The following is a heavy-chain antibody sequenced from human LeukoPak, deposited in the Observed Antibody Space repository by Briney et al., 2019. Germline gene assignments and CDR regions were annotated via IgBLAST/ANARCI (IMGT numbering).Heavy chain of an antibody. CDR1: GGSISSGSYY. CDR2: IYTSGST. Sequence: SETLSLTCTVSGGSISSGSYYWSWIRQPAGKGLEWIGRIYTSGSTNYNPSLKSRLTMSVDTSKNQFSLKLSSVTAADTAVYYCARDRRYYGSGSYPPHRWFDPWGQGTLVTVSS. CDR3: ARDRRYYGSGSYPPHRWFDP. J-gene: IGHJ5*02. D-gene: IGHD3-10*01. V-gene: IGHV4-61*02.